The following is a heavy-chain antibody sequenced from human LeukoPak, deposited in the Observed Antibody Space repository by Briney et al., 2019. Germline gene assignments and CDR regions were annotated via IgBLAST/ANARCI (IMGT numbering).Heavy chain of an antibody. D-gene: IGHD6-19*01. CDR2: ISWNSGSI. J-gene: IGHJ4*02. CDR3: AKDSGRWSFDY. CDR1: GFTFDDYA. Sequence: GRSLRLSCAASGFTFDDYAMHWVRQAPGKGLEWVSGISWNSGSIGYADSVKGRFTISRDDAKNSLYLQMNSLRAEDTALYYCAKDSGRWSFDYWGQGTLVTVSS. V-gene: IGHV3-9*01.